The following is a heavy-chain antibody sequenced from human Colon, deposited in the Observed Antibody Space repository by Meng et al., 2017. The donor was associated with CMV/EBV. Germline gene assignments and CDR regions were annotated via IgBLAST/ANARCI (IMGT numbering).Heavy chain of an antibody. D-gene: IGHD3-16*01. V-gene: IGHV4-61*08. CDR3: ASEVWGSLCYFDY. Sequence: SQTLSLTRTVSGGSVSSSDYYWSWIRQPPGKGLGWIGYIYDSGSTDYNPSLKSRVTISVDTSNNQFSLKLSSVTAADTAVYYCASEVWGSLCYFDYWGQGTLVTVSS. CDR1: GGSVSSSDYY. J-gene: IGHJ4*02. CDR2: IYDSGST.